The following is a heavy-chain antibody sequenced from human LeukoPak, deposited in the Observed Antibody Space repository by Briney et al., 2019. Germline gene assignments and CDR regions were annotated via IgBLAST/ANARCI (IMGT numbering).Heavy chain of an antibody. V-gene: IGHV1-69*04. D-gene: IGHD3-22*01. J-gene: IGHJ4*02. CDR1: GGTFSSYG. Sequence: SVKVSCKASGGTFSSYGISWVRQAPGQGLEWMGRIIPIFGIANYAQKFQGRVTITADKSTSTAYMELSSLRSEGTAVYYCARDCPEYYYDSSGYYPPYWGQGTLVTVSS. CDR3: ARDCPEYYYDSSGYYPPY. CDR2: IIPIFGIA.